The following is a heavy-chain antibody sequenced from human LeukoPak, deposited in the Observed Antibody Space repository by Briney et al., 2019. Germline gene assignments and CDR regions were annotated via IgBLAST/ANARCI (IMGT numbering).Heavy chain of an antibody. V-gene: IGHV1-69*01. CDR3: ARTGSGGSFNWFDP. D-gene: IGHD2-15*01. CDR2: IIPIFGTA. J-gene: IGHJ5*02. Sequence: SVKVSCKASGGTFSSYAISWVRQAPGQGLEWMGGIIPIFGTANYAQKFQGRVTITADESTSTAYMELSSLRSEDTAVYYCARTGSGGSFNWFDPWGQGTLVTASS. CDR1: GGTFSSYA.